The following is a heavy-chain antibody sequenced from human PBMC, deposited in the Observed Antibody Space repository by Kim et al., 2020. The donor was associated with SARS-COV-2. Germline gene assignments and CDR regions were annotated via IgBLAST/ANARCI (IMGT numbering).Heavy chain of an antibody. J-gene: IGHJ3*01. CDR3: ARDGMGRTPYGLDV. Sequence: NPSLKSRVATYVDTTNNMFSLKLTSVTAADTAVYYCARDGMGRTPYGLDVWGQGTMVTVSP. D-gene: IGHD2-15*01. V-gene: IGHV4-4*07.